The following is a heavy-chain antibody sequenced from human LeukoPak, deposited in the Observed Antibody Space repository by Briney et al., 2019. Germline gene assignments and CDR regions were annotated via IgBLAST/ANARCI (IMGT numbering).Heavy chain of an antibody. Sequence: SETLSLTCTVSGGSISSSSYYWGWIRQPPGKGLEWIGSIYYSGSTYYNPSLKSRVTISVDTSKNQFSLKLSSVTAADTAVYYCASSGIAVDTVFDYWGQGTLVTVSS. J-gene: IGHJ4*02. V-gene: IGHV4-39*01. CDR2: IYYSGST. D-gene: IGHD6-19*01. CDR1: GGSISSSSYY. CDR3: ASSGIAVDTVFDY.